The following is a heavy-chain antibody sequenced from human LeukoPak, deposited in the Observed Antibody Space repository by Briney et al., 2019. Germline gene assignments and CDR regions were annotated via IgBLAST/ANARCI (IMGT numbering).Heavy chain of an antibody. D-gene: IGHD3-3*01. V-gene: IGHV4-59*01. J-gene: IGHJ4*02. CDR2: IYYTGT. CDR3: ARVSLYDFWSAPEGHFDY. CDR1: GGSISSYY. Sequence: MTSETLSLTCTVSGGSISSYYWSWIRQSPGKGLEWIGYIYYTGTSYNPSLKSRVTISADTSKNQFSLKLISVTAADTAVYYCARVSLYDFWSAPEGHFDYWGQGTLVTVSS.